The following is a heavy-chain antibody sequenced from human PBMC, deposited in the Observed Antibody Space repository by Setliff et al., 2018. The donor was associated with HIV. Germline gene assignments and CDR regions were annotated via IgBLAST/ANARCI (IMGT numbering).Heavy chain of an antibody. D-gene: IGHD3-10*01. Sequence: ASVKVSCKVSGYTLTELSMHWVRQAPGKGLEWVGRVDPEDNNPTYAEKFRDRVTISADTSTNTAYLELRSLRSEDTAVYYCDTDDYYGSGTHWRGVPWGQGTLVTVSS. J-gene: IGHJ5*02. CDR2: VDPEDNNP. V-gene: IGHV1-24*01. CDR3: DTDDYYGSGTHWRGVP. CDR1: GYTLTELS.